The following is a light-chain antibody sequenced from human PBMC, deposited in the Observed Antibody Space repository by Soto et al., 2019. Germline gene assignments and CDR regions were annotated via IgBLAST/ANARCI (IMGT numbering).Light chain of an antibody. J-gene: IGKJ2*01. Sequence: DIQMTQSPSTLSASVGDRVTIACRASQNIGTKLAWYQQKPGKAPKLLIFDASDLESGVPSRFSGSGSGTEFSLTISSLQPDDLATYYCQQYISSPYTFGQGTKLEIK. V-gene: IGKV1-5*01. CDR3: QQYISSPYT. CDR2: DAS. CDR1: QNIGTK.